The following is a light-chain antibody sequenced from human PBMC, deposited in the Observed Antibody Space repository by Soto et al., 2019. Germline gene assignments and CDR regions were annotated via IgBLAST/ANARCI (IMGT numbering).Light chain of an antibody. CDR2: GAS. J-gene: IGKJ1*01. Sequence: EIVMTQSPATLSVPPGERATLSCRASQSVSSNLAWYQQKPGQAPRLLIYGASTRATGIAARFSGSGSGTEFTLTISSLQSEDFAVYYCQQYNNWWTFGQGTKVEIK. CDR1: QSVSSN. V-gene: IGKV3-15*01. CDR3: QQYNNWWT.